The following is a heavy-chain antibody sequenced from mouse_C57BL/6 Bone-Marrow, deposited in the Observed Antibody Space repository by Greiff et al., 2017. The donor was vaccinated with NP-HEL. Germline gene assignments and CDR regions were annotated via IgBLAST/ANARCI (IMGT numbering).Heavy chain of an antibody. J-gene: IGHJ4*01. CDR1: GYSITSDY. Sequence: EVQLVESGPGLAKPSQTLSLTCSVTGYSITSDYWNWIRKFPGNKLEYMGYLSYSGSTYYTPSLKSRISIHRDTSKNQYYLQLNSVTTEDTATYYCARSPLWLRRNYYAMYYWGQGTSVTVSS. CDR3: ARSPLWLRRNYYAMYY. CDR2: LSYSGST. D-gene: IGHD2-2*01. V-gene: IGHV3-8*01.